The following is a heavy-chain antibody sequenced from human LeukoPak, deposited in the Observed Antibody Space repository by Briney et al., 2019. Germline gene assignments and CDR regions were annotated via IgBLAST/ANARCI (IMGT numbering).Heavy chain of an antibody. CDR2: IRYDGSNK. Sequence: PGGSLRLSCAASGFTFSSYSMNWVRQAPGKGLEWVAFIRYDGSNKYYADSVKGRFTISRDSSKNTLSLQMNSLRAEDTAVYYCAQIVRSYGDYEDYWGQGTLITVSS. CDR3: AQIVRSYGDYEDY. J-gene: IGHJ4*02. V-gene: IGHV3-30*02. D-gene: IGHD4-17*01. CDR1: GFTFSSYS.